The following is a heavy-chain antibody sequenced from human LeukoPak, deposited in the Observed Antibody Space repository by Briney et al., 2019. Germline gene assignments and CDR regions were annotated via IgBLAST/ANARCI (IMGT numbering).Heavy chain of an antibody. CDR2: IYYSGST. V-gene: IGHV4-39*07. CDR3: ARGEYGGKGKGGSPSRYYFDY. Sequence: PSETLSLTCTVSGGSISSSSYYWGWIRQPPGKGLEWIGSIYYSGSTYYNPSLKSRVTISVDTSKNQFSLKLSSVTAADTAVYYCARGEYGGKGKGGSPSRYYFDYWGQGTLVTVSS. D-gene: IGHD4-23*01. CDR1: GGSISSSSYY. J-gene: IGHJ4*02.